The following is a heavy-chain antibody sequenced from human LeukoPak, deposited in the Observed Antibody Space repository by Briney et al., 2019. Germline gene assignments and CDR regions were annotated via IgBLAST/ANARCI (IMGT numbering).Heavy chain of an antibody. J-gene: IGHJ6*03. D-gene: IGHD6-19*01. V-gene: IGHV1-69*05. Sequence: GSSVKVSCKASGGTFSSYAISWVRQAPGQGLEWMGRIIPIFGTANYAQKFQGRVTITTDESTSTAYMELSSLRSEDTAVYYCARALWSGIAVAGPYYYYMDVWGKGTTVTVSS. CDR3: ARALWSGIAVAGPYYYYMDV. CDR2: IIPIFGTA. CDR1: GGTFSSYA.